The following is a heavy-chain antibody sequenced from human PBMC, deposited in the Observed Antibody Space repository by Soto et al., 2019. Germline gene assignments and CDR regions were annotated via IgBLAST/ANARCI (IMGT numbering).Heavy chain of an antibody. D-gene: IGHD5-12*01. CDR3: ARGEVATILASNWCDP. CDR1: GGTFRSYS. V-gene: IGHV1-69*02. J-gene: IGHJ5*02. CDR2: IIPILGVA. Sequence: QVQLVQSGAEVKKPGSSMKVSCRASGGTFRSYSISWVRQAPGQGLEWMGRIIPILGVASYAQKFQGRVTITADKSTSTAYLELNSLRSEDTAVYYCARGEVATILASNWCDPWGQGTLVSVSS.